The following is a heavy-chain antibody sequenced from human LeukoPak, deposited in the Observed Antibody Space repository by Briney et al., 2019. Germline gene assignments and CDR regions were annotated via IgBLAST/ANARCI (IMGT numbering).Heavy chain of an antibody. J-gene: IGHJ3*02. CDR3: ARDLYYYDSSGYRDVFDI. Sequence: GASVKVSCKASGYTFTSYGISWVRQAPGQGLEWMGWISAYHGNTYYAQKLQGRVTLTTDTSTNTAYMELRSLRSDDTAVYYCARDLYYYDSSGYRDVFDIWGQGTMVTVSS. CDR1: GYTFTSYG. D-gene: IGHD3-22*01. CDR2: ISAYHGNT. V-gene: IGHV1-18*01.